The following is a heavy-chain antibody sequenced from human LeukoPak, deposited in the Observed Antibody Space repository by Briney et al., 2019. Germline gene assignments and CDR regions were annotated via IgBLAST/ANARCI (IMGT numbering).Heavy chain of an antibody. CDR1: GYTFSSYC. J-gene: IGHJ6*03. Sequence: ASVQVSCKASGYTFSSYCISWLRQHPGRELEWLGWISAYSGNTNYAQKLQGRVTITTDTSTSTAYMELRSLRSDDTAVYYSARIGTDYYYYYMDVWGKGTTVTVSS. CDR3: ARIGTDYYYYYMDV. D-gene: IGHD1-1*01. CDR2: ISAYSGNT. V-gene: IGHV1-18*01.